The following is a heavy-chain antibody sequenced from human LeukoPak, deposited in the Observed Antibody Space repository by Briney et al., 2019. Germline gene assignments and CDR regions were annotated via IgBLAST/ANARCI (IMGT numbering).Heavy chain of an antibody. CDR1: GFAFSDFE. Sequence: PGRSLRLSCASSGFAFSDFEMNWVRQAPGKGLEWVSYISSSGSIIYYADSVKGRFTISRDNAKRSLFLQMNSLRVEDTAVYYCARDKEGYCSSTSCYSKNWFDPWGQGTLVTVSS. V-gene: IGHV3-48*03. J-gene: IGHJ5*02. CDR3: ARDKEGYCSSTSCYSKNWFDP. CDR2: ISSSGSII. D-gene: IGHD2-2*02.